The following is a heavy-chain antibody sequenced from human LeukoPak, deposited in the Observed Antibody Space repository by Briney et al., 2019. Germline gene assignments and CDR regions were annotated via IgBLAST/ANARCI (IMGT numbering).Heavy chain of an antibody. J-gene: IGHJ4*02. CDR3: ARDGSGAHHFDY. CDR2: ISSSSSSYI. Sequence: GGSLRLSCAASGFTSSSYSMNWVRQAPGKGLEWVSSISSSSSSYIYYADSVKGRFTISRDNAKNSLYLQMNSLRAEDTAVYYCARDGSGAHHFDYWGQGTLVTVSS. D-gene: IGHD3-10*01. V-gene: IGHV3-21*01. CDR1: GFTSSSYS.